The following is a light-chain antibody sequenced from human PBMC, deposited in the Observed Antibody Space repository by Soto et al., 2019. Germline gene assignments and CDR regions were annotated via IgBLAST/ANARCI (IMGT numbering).Light chain of an antibody. J-gene: IGKJ2*01. CDR3: QQYYSSPHT. Sequence: DIVMTQSPDSLAVSLGERATINCKSSQSVLYRSNNWDYLAWYQQKPRQPPKLLIYWASTRESGVPDRFSGSGSGTDFTLTISSLQAEDVAVYYCQQYYSSPHTFGQGTKLEIK. V-gene: IGKV4-1*01. CDR1: QSVLYRSNNWDY. CDR2: WAS.